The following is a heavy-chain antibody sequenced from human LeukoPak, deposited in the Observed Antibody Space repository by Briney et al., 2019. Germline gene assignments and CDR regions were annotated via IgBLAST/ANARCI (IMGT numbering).Heavy chain of an antibody. D-gene: IGHD2-2*01. CDR1: GYTFTGYY. Sequence: GASVKVSCKXSGYTFTGYYMHWVRQAPGQGLEWMGWISAYNGNTNYAQKLQGRVTMTTDTSTSTAYMELRSLRSDDTAVYYCARGYCSSTSCSMADWFDPWGQGTLVTVSS. CDR2: ISAYNGNT. CDR3: ARGYCSSTSCSMADWFDP. J-gene: IGHJ5*02. V-gene: IGHV1-18*04.